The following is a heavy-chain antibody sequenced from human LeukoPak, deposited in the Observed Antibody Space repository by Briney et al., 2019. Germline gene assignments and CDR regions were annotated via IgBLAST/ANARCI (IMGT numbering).Heavy chain of an antibody. CDR1: GFTFRNYA. D-gene: IGHD2/OR15-2a*01. V-gene: IGHV3-23*01. CDR3: AKSLSTSGVIAGGLDY. Sequence: QPGGSLTLSCAASGFTFRNYAMSWVRQAPGKGLEWVSSISGSGGGTWYADSVKGHFTISRDNSKNALYLQMNSLSAEDTALYYCAKSLSTSGVIAGGLDYWGQGSLVTVSS. CDR2: ISGSGGGT. J-gene: IGHJ4*02.